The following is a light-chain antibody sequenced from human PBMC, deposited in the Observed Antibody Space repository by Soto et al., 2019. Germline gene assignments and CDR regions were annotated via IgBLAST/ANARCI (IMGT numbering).Light chain of an antibody. CDR3: QQYGRSPTT. J-gene: IGKJ1*01. Sequence: EIVLTQSPGTLSLSPGDRATLSCRASQSVGSNYLAWYQQKPGQAPRLLIYDASSRATGIPDRFSGSGSGTDFTLTISRLEPEDFAVYYCQQYGRSPTTFGQGTKVDIK. V-gene: IGKV3-20*01. CDR2: DAS. CDR1: QSVGSNY.